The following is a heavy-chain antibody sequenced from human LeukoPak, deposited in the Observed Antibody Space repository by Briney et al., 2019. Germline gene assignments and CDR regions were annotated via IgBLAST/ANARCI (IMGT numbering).Heavy chain of an antibody. CDR3: VRLGRMGNVVY. D-gene: IGHD3/OR15-3a*01. J-gene: IGHJ4*02. Sequence: SETLSLTCTVSGGSISRTSQYWGWIRQPPENGLEWIGSMYYSGATYYNPSLKSRVTISLDTSKNQFSLTLPSVTAADTAGYYCVRLGRMGNVVYWGQGTLVRVSS. CDR2: MYYSGAT. CDR1: GGSISRTSQY. V-gene: IGHV4-39*01.